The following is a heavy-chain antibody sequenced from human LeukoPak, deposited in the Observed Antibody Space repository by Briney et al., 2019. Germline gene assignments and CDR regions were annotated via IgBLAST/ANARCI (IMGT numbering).Heavy chain of an antibody. D-gene: IGHD3-9*01. CDR3: ASQYYDILTGPTRGDGMDV. CDR2: IWYDGSNK. V-gene: IGHV3-33*08. J-gene: IGHJ6*02. CDR1: GFSFRTYW. Sequence: GGSLRLSCEVSGFSFRTYWMNWVRQAPGKGLEWVALIWYDGSNKYYADSVKGRFTISRDNSKNTLYLQMNSLRAEDTAVYYCASQYYDILTGPTRGDGMDVWGQGTTVTVSS.